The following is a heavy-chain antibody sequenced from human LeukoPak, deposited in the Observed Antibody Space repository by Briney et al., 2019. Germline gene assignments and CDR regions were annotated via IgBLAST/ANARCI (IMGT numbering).Heavy chain of an antibody. CDR2: ISWNSGSI. D-gene: IGHD2-8*01. V-gene: IGHV3-9*01. CDR3: AKATDANYYYYGMDV. Sequence: PGGSLRLSCAASGFTFDDYAMHWVRQAPGKGLEWVSGISWNSGSIGYADSVKGRFTISRDNAKNSLYLQMNSLRAEDTALYYCAKATDANYYYYGMDVWGQGTTVTVSS. J-gene: IGHJ6*02. CDR1: GFTFDDYA.